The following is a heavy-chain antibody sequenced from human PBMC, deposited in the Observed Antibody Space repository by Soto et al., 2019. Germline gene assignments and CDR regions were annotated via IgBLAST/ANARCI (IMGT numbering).Heavy chain of an antibody. CDR2: IYYSGST. CDR1: GGSVSSYY. V-gene: IGHV4-59*08. D-gene: IGHD2-2*01. J-gene: IGHJ4*02. Sequence: SETLSLTCTVSGGSVSSYYWSWIRQSPGKGLEWIGYIYYSGSTKYKPSLKSRVTISVDTSKNQFSLKVSSATAADTAVSYCGRHSNRTDGLHSLDYGGRGARVPVS. CDR3: GRHSNRTDGLHSLDY.